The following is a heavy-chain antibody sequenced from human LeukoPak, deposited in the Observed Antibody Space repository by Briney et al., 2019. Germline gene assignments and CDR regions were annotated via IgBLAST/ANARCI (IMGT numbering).Heavy chain of an antibody. Sequence: PGGSLRLSCAAAGLNFNYYAMNWVRQAPGKGLEWVSGVRGDGSSTYYADSVKGRFTISRDNSKNTLYLQMNSLRAEDTAVYYCARDFYTNDYHSSGDDFDFWGQGTLVTVSS. CDR3: ARDFYTNDYHSSGDDFDF. CDR1: GLNFNYYA. CDR2: VRGDGSST. V-gene: IGHV3-23*01. D-gene: IGHD3-22*01. J-gene: IGHJ4*02.